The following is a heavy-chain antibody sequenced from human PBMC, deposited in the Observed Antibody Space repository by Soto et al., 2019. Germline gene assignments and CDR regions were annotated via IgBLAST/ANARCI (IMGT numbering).Heavy chain of an antibody. J-gene: IGHJ4*02. Sequence: QVQLVQSGGEVKKPGASVEVSCRTSGYMFTTYGMSWVRQAPGQGLEWMAWISAYNGNKKYAQKFQGRVTMTTDTSTSTVSMELRNLTSDDTGTYFCARTGGGMAARPLEYWGQGILVTVS. CDR3: ARTGGGMAARPLEY. D-gene: IGHD6-6*01. V-gene: IGHV1-18*04. CDR1: GYMFTTYG. CDR2: ISAYNGNK.